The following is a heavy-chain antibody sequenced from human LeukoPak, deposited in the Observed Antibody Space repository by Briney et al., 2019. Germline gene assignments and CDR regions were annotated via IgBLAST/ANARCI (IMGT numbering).Heavy chain of an antibody. CDR2: ISYDGSNK. J-gene: IGHJ3*02. D-gene: IGHD4-17*01. V-gene: IGHV3-30*04. CDR3: ARVRYDYGDYVGAFDI. CDR1: GFTFSSYA. Sequence: GRSLRLSCAASGFTFSSYAMHWVRQAPGKGLEGVAVISYDGSNKYYADSVKGRFTISRDNSKNTLYLQMNSLRAEDTAVYYCARVRYDYGDYVGAFDIWGQGTMITVSS.